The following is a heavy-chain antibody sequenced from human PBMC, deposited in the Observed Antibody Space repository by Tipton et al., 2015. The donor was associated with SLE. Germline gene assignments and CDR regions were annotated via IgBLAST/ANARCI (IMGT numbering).Heavy chain of an antibody. V-gene: IGHV4-59*01. D-gene: IGHD3-10*01. CDR2: SGSY. CDR3: ARDRGGGHFDY. Sequence: SGSYYWSPSLKRRVTISVDTSQNQFSLNLSSVTAADTAVYYCARDRGGGHFDYWGQGTLVTVSS. J-gene: IGHJ4*02.